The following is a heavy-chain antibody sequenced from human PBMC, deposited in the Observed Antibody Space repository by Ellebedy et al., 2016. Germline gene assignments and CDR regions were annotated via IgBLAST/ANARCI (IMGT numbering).Heavy chain of an antibody. Sequence: GESLKISCAASGFTFSSYGMHWVRQAPGKGLEWVAIISYDGSNKDYADSVKGRFTISRDNSKNTLYLQMNSLKQEDTAVYYCARLHTARLKGPVGPASIRSDALDIWGQGTLVTVSS. CDR3: ARLHTARLKGPVGPASIRSDALDI. V-gene: IGHV3-30*03. CDR1: GFTFSSYG. CDR2: ISYDGSNK. D-gene: IGHD2-2*01. J-gene: IGHJ3*02.